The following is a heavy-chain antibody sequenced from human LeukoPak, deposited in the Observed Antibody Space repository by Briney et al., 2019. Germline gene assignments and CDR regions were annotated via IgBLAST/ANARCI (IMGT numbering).Heavy chain of an antibody. V-gene: IGHV1-2*06. Sequence: GASVKVSCKASGYTFTGYYMHWVRQAPGQGLEWMGRIKPNSGGTNYAQKFQGRVTMTRDTSISTAYMELSRLRSDDTAVYYCARDSSGWAPSYWGQGTLVTASS. J-gene: IGHJ4*02. D-gene: IGHD6-19*01. CDR3: ARDSSGWAPSY. CDR2: IKPNSGGT. CDR1: GYTFTGYY.